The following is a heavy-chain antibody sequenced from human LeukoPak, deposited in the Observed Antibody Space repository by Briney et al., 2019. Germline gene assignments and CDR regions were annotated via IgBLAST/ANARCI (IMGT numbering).Heavy chain of an antibody. CDR1: GGSISSGGYY. J-gene: IGHJ4*02. Sequence: SQTLSLTCTVSGGSISSGGYYWSWIRQHPGKGLEWIGYIYYSGSTYYNPSLKSRVTISVDTSKNQFSLKLSSVAAADTAVYYCATTVTTALDHWGQGTLVTVSS. D-gene: IGHD4-17*01. V-gene: IGHV4-31*03. CDR2: IYYSGST. CDR3: ATTVTTALDH.